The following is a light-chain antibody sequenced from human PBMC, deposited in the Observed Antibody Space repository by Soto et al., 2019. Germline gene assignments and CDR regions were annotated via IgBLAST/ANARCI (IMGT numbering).Light chain of an antibody. Sequence: EVVLTQSPATLSVSPGERATLSCRASQSVSSDLAWYQQKPGQAPRLLIYGVSTRATAIPPRFSVSGSGTEFTLTISGLQPEDFAVYYCQQYNKGPPWTFGQGTKVDIK. CDR2: GVS. CDR1: QSVSSD. V-gene: IGKV3-15*01. J-gene: IGKJ1*01. CDR3: QQYNKGPPWT.